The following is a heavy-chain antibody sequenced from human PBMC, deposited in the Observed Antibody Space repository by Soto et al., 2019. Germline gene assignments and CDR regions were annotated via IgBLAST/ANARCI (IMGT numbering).Heavy chain of an antibody. Sequence: EVQLVESGGGLVQPGGSLRLSCAASGFTVSRNYMTWVRQAPGKGLEWVSVIYTGGSTYYADSVKGRFTISRDNSKNTVYLQMNSLRDEDTAVYYCARDYHYYGSGSYYDWGQGILVTVSS. CDR1: GFTVSRNY. V-gene: IGHV3-66*01. CDR2: IYTGGST. D-gene: IGHD3-10*01. J-gene: IGHJ4*02. CDR3: ARDYHYYGSGSYYD.